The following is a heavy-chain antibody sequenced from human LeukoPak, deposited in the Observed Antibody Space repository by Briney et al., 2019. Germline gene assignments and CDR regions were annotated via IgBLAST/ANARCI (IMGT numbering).Heavy chain of an antibody. CDR3: ARHLVRDGYNYFFGS. V-gene: IGHV4-59*08. J-gene: IGHJ5*01. CDR1: GGSISSYY. D-gene: IGHD5-24*01. Sequence: SETLSLTCTVSGGSISSYYWSWIRQPAGKGLEWIGYIDNSGSANRNPSLKSRVTISADTSKNQFFLKLSSVTAADTAVYYCARHLVRDGYNYFFGSWGQGTLVTVSS. CDR2: IDNSGSA.